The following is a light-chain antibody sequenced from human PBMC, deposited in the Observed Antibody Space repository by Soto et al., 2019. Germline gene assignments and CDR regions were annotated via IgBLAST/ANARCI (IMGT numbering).Light chain of an antibody. CDR1: QSVLYSSNNKNY. Sequence: DIVMTQSPDSLAVSLGERATLNCKSSQSVLYSSNNKNYLAWYQQKPGQPPKLLIYWASTRESGVPDRFSGRGSGTDFTLTISSLRAEDGAVYYCQQYLDPLLTFGGGTKVDIK. J-gene: IGKJ4*01. V-gene: IGKV4-1*01. CDR3: QQYLDPLLT. CDR2: WAS.